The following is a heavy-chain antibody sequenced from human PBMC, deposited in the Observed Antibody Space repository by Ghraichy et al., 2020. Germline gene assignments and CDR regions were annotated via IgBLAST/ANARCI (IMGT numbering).Heavy chain of an antibody. CDR2: IKSKTDGGTT. CDR1: GFTFSNAW. D-gene: IGHD3-3*01. V-gene: IGHV3-15*07. J-gene: IGHJ4*02. CDR3: TTVREYYDFWSGYYTGFDY. Sequence: GGSLRLSCAASGFTFSNAWMNWVRQAPGKGLEWVGRIKSKTDGGTTDYAAPVKGRFTISRDDSKNTLYLQMNSLKTEDTAVYYCTTVREYYDFWSGYYTGFDYWGQGTLVTVSS.